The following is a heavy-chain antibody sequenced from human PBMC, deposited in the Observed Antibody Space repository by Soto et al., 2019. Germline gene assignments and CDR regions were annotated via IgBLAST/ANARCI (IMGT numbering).Heavy chain of an antibody. J-gene: IGHJ6*03. D-gene: IGHD4-17*01. CDR2: IYYSGST. CDR3: ASATTVSHYYYYYMDV. CDR1: GGSISSSSYY. V-gene: IGHV4-39*07. Sequence: SETLSLTCTVSGGSISSSSYYWGWIRQPPGKGLEWIGSIYYSGSTYYNPSLKSRVTISVDTSKNQFSLKLSSVTAADTAVYYCASATTVSHYYYYYMDVWGKGTTVTVSS.